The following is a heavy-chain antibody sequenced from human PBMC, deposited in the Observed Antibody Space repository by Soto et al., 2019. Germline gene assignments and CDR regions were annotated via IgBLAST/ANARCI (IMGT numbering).Heavy chain of an antibody. CDR1: GYTFTGYY. V-gene: IGHV1-2*04. Sequence: QVQLVQSGAEVKKPGASVKVSCKASGYTFTGYYMHWVRQAPGQGLEWMGWINPNSGGTNYAQKCQGWVTMTSDTSISTAYMELSRLRSDDTAVYYCARVSGWYMGYYYSMDVWGKWTTVTVSS. CDR2: INPNSGGT. D-gene: IGHD6-19*01. J-gene: IGHJ6*03. CDR3: ARVSGWYMGYYYSMDV.